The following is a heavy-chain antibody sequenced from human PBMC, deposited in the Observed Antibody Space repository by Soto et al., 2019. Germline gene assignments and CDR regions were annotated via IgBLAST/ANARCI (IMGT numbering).Heavy chain of an antibody. Sequence: ASVKVSCHASGYTFTSYGISWVRPAPGQGLEWMGWISAYNANTNYAQKLQGRVTMTTDTSMSTAYMELRSLRSDDTAVYYCARTGPRNYYSSGYYLDWGQGTLVTVSS. CDR1: GYTFTSYG. CDR3: ARTGPRNYYSSGYYLD. CDR2: ISAYNANT. J-gene: IGHJ4*02. V-gene: IGHV1-18*04. D-gene: IGHD3-22*01.